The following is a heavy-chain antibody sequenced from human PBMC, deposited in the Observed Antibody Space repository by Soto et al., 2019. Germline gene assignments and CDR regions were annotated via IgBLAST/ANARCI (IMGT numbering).Heavy chain of an antibody. CDR3: ARDSYCSGCSCYPGFLDY. Sequence: GGSLRLSCAASGFTFSSYGMHWVRQAPGKGLEWVALIWYDGSNKYYADSVKGRFTISRDNSKNTLYLQMNSLRAEDTAVYYCARDSYCSGCSCYPGFLDYWGQGTLGTVAS. CDR1: GFTFSSYG. D-gene: IGHD2-15*01. V-gene: IGHV3-33*01. CDR2: IWYDGSNK. J-gene: IGHJ4*02.